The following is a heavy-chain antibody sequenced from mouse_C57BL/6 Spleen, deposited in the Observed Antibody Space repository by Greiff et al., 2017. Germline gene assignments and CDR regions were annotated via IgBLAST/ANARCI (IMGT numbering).Heavy chain of an antibody. Sequence: EVQLQESGGGLVKPGGSLKLSCAASGFTFSDYGMHWVRQAPEKGLEWVAYISSGSSTIYYADTVKGRFTISRDNAKNTLFLQMTSLRSEDTAMYYCARRLTGFYAMDYWGQGTSVTVSS. V-gene: IGHV5-17*01. J-gene: IGHJ4*01. CDR2: ISSGSSTI. CDR3: ARRLTGFYAMDY. D-gene: IGHD4-1*01. CDR1: GFTFSDYG.